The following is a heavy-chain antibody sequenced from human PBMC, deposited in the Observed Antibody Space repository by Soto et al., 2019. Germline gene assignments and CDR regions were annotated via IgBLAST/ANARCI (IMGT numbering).Heavy chain of an antibody. V-gene: IGHV5-10-1*01. Sequence: GESLKISCQTSDEIFNTYWITWVRQMPGRGLEWVGRIDPSDAYTTYNPSLKGHVILSVDKSMNTAYVQWTSLRASDTAMYFCGRDFGSGHADVWGQGTLVTVSS. CDR3: GRDFGSGHADV. D-gene: IGHD1-26*01. J-gene: IGHJ1*01. CDR2: IDPSDAYT. CDR1: DEIFNTYW.